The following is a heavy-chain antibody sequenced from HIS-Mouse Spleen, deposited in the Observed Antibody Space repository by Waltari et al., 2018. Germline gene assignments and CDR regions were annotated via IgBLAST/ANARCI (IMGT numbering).Heavy chain of an antibody. CDR2: IYYSGST. Sequence: QLQLQESGPGLVKPSETLSLTCTVSGGSISSSSYYWGWIRQPPGKGREGIGSIYYSGSTYYTPSLRSRVTISVDTSKTQFSLRLSSVTAADTAVYYCAREIPYSSSWYDWYFDLWGRGTLVTVSS. J-gene: IGHJ2*01. D-gene: IGHD6-13*01. CDR3: AREIPYSSSWYDWYFDL. CDR1: GGSISSSSYY. V-gene: IGHV4-39*07.